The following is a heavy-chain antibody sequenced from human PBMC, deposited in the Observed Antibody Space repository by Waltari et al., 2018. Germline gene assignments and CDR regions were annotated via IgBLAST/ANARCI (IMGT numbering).Heavy chain of an antibody. CDR1: GYTFTSYA. CDR2: INTGNGNT. CDR3: ARDHYYGSGSEYYYGMDV. Sequence: QVQLVQSGAEVKKPGASVKVSCKASGYTFTSYAMHWVRQAPGQRLEWMGWINTGNGNTKYSQKFQGRVTITRDTSASTAYMELSSLRSEDTAVYYCARDHYYGSGSEYYYGMDVWGQGTTVTVSS. D-gene: IGHD3-10*01. V-gene: IGHV1-3*04. J-gene: IGHJ6*02.